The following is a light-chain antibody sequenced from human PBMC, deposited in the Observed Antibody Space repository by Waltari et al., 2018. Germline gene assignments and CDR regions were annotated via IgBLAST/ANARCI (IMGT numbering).Light chain of an antibody. CDR1: SSDVGSYTL. CDR3: CSYAGSSTFDVV. J-gene: IGLJ2*01. V-gene: IGLV2-23*02. Sequence: QSALTQPASVSGSPGQSITISCTGTSSDVGSYTLVSRYQQHPGKAHKLMIYEVSKRPSGVANRFSGSKAGNTASLTISGLQAEDEADYYCCSYAGSSTFDVVFGGGTKLTVL. CDR2: EVS.